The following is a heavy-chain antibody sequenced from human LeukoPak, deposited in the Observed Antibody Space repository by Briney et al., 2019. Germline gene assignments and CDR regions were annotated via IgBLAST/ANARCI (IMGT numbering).Heavy chain of an antibody. V-gene: IGHV4-30-2*01. J-gene: IGHJ2*01. CDR2: IYHSGST. D-gene: IGHD1-26*01. CDR1: GGSIISGTYS. CDR3: ARVPLGNYWYFDL. Sequence: SQTLSLTCAVSGGSIISGTYSWSWIRQPPGKGLEWIGYIYHSGSTYYNPSLKSRVTISVDRSKNQFSLKLSSVTAADTAVYYCARVPLGNYWYFDLWGRGTLVTVSS.